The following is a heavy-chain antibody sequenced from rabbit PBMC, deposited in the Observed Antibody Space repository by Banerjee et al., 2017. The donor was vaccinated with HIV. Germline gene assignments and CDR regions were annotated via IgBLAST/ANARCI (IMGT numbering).Heavy chain of an antibody. CDR2: IYAGSSGST. D-gene: IGHD7-1*01. V-gene: IGHV1S40*01. Sequence: QSLEESGGDLVKPGASLTLTCTASGFSFSSSYYMCWVRQAPGKGLEWIACIYAGSSGSTYYASWAKGRFTISKTSSTTVTLQMTSLTAADTATYFCASGAGYAGYGYGMMLNLWGPGTLVTVS. CDR1: GFSFSSSYY. CDR3: ASGAGYAGYGYGMMLNL. J-gene: IGHJ4*01.